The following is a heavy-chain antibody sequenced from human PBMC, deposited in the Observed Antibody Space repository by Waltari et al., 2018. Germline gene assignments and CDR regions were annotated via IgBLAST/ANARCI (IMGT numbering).Heavy chain of an antibody. CDR1: GFTFRSFA. V-gene: IGHV3-30-3*01. Sequence: QVQLVESGGGLVQPGKSLTLSCKASGFTFRSFAMHWVRQAPGKGLEWVAVVSHDGNNIYYGDAVRGRFTISRDNSKHTLDLQMSSLRSEDTAMYYCVREFILDDSGYFSFWYFDLWGRGALVTVSS. J-gene: IGHJ2*01. D-gene: IGHD3-22*01. CDR3: VREFILDDSGYFSFWYFDL. CDR2: VSHDGNNI.